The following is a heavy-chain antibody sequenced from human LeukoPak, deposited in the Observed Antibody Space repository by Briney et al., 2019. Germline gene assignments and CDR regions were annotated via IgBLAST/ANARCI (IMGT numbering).Heavy chain of an antibody. J-gene: IGHJ4*02. Sequence: PGGSLRLSCAASGFTCSRYWMTWVRQAPGKGLEWVANIKQGGSEKYYVDSVKGRFTISRDNAKNSLYLQMSSLRAEDTAVYYCARDQWFFDYWGQGTLVTVSS. V-gene: IGHV3-7*01. D-gene: IGHD2-8*01. CDR3: ARDQWFFDY. CDR1: GFTCSRYW. CDR2: IKQGGSEK.